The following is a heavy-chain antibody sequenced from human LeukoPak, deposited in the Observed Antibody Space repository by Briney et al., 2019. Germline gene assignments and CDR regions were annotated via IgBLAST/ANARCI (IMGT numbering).Heavy chain of an antibody. CDR1: GFTFSSYS. CDR3: XRDXFXTLXSGYTLNNWFDP. J-gene: IGHJ5*02. V-gene: IGHV3-48*01. Sequence: GGSLRXSCAASGFTFSSYSMNWVRQAPGKGLEWVSYISSSSSTIYYADSVKGRFTISRDNAKNSLYLQMNSLRAEDTAVYYCXRDXFXTLXSGYTLNNWFDPWGQGTLVTVSS. CDR2: ISSSSSTI. D-gene: IGHD3-22*01.